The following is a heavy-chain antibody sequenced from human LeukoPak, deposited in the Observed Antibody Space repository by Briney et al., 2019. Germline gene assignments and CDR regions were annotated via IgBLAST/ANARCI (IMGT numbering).Heavy chain of an antibody. J-gene: IGHJ5*02. CDR3: ARGDYYDGGGRNWFDP. CDR1: GSSMSDYY. Sequence: TTSETLSLTCTVSGSSMSDYYWSFIRQPAGKALEWIGRIHPSGTTYFNPSFKSRVTMSVETSQSQFSLRLTSMTAADTAVYVCARGDYYDGGGRNWFDPWGQGILVAVSS. D-gene: IGHD3-16*01. CDR2: IHPSGTT. V-gene: IGHV4-4*07.